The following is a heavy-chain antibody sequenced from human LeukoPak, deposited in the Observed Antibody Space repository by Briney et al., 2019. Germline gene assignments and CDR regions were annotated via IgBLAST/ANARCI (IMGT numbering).Heavy chain of an antibody. J-gene: IGHJ6*03. Sequence: GASVKVSCKASGGTFNSYAIIWVRQAPGQGLEWMGGIIPIFGTANYAQKFQGRVTITTDESTSTAYMELSSLRSEDTAVYYCARGEFAAIRRSYYYYMDVWGKGTTVTVSS. V-gene: IGHV1-69*05. CDR1: GGTFNSYA. D-gene: IGHD2-2*02. CDR2: IIPIFGTA. CDR3: ARGEFAAIRRSYYYYMDV.